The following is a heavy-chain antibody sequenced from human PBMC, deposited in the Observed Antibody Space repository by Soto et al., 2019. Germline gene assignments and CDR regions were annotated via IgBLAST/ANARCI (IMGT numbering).Heavy chain of an antibody. CDR3: ARDDDFWSGNNWFDP. V-gene: IGHV1-18*01. Sequence: ASVKVSCKASGYTFTGYGISWVRQAPGQGLEWMGWISAYNGNTNYAQKLQGRVTMTTDTSTSTAYMELRSLRSDDTAVYYCARDDDFWSGNNWFDPWGQGALVTVSS. D-gene: IGHD3-3*01. J-gene: IGHJ5*02. CDR1: GYTFTGYG. CDR2: ISAYNGNT.